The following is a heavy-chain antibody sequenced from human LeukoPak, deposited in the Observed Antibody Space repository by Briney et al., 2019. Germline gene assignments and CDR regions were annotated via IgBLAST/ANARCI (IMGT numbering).Heavy chain of an antibody. Sequence: SETLSLTCTVSGGSISSYYWSWIRQTPGKGLEWIGYMVYSGTTTTYNPSLKSRVTISVDTSKNQFSLKLRSVTAADTAVYYCARVGDWNDLVYWGQGTLVTVSS. CDR2: MVYSGTT. CDR1: GGSISSYY. D-gene: IGHD1-1*01. J-gene: IGHJ4*02. V-gene: IGHV4-59*01. CDR3: ARVGDWNDLVY.